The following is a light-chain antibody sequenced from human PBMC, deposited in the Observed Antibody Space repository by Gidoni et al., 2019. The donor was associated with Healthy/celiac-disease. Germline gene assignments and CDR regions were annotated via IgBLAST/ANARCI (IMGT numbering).Light chain of an antibody. V-gene: IGLV2-14*03. CDR2: DFS. CDR1: ITDVVGYNY. Sequence: QPALTQPASVSVSPPQSITISFTGTITDVVGYNYVSWYQQHPGKAPKLMIYDFSNRPSGVSNRFSGSKSGNTASLTISGLQAEDEADYYCSSYTSSPRVFGGGTKLTVL. CDR3: SSYTSSPRV. J-gene: IGLJ3*02.